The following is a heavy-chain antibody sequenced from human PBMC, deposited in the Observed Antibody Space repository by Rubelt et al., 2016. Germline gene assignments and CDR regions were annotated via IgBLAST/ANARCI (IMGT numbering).Heavy chain of an antibody. Sequence: QVQLVQSGAEVKKPGSSVKVSCKASGDTFSSYAISWVRQAPGQGLEWMGRIIPILGIANYAQQFQGRVTITADKSTSTAYMELSSLRSEDTAVYYCARDRLLDDSSGGDAFDIWGQGTMVTVSS. D-gene: IGHD3-22*01. CDR1: GDTFSSYA. CDR3: ARDRLLDDSSGGDAFDI. CDR2: IIPILGIA. V-gene: IGHV1-69*04. J-gene: IGHJ3*02.